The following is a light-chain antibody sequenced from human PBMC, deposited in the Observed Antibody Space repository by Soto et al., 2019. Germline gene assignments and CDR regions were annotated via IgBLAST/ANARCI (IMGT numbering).Light chain of an antibody. CDR3: AAWGDSLVV. CDR1: SSNIGSAY. Sequence: QSVLTQPPSASGPPGQTVTISCSGTSSNIGSAYIYWYQHLPGTAPKLLIYRNNQRPSGVPDRFSASNSGTAASLAISGLGCDDDADYCCAAWGDSLVVFGRGTKLTVL. J-gene: IGLJ2*01. CDR2: RNN. V-gene: IGLV1-47*01.